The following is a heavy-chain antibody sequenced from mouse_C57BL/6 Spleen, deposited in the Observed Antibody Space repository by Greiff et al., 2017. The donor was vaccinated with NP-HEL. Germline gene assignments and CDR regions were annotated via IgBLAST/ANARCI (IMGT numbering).Heavy chain of an antibody. J-gene: IGHJ2*01. CDR2: ISSGGSYT. CDR1: GFTFSSYG. CDR3: ARSITTVGDYFDY. Sequence: EVQLVESGGDLVKPGGSLKLSCAASGFTFSSYGMSWVRQTPDKRLEWVATISSGGSYTYYPDRVKGRFTISRDNAKNTLYLQMSSLKSEDTAMYYCARSITTVGDYFDYWGQGTTLTVSS. D-gene: IGHD1-1*01. V-gene: IGHV5-6*01.